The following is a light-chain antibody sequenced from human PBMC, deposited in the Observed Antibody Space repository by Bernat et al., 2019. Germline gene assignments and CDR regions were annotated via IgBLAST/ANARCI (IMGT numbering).Light chain of an antibody. Sequence: QSALTQPTSVSGSPGQSITISCTGTSSDIGAYDYVSWYQQHPGKAPKLKIYDVRNRPSGVSNRFSGSKSGNTASLTISGLQAEDEADYYCSSYTSSSTLVFVGGTKLTVL. V-gene: IGLV2-14*03. CDR1: SSDIGAYDY. CDR3: SSYTSSSTLV. J-gene: IGLJ3*02. CDR2: DVR.